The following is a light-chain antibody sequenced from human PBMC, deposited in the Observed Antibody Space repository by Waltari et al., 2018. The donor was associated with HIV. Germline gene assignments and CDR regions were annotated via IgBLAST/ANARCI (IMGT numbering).Light chain of an antibody. CDR1: RSYIGAGSG. CDR2: ANN. J-gene: IGLJ1*01. Sequence: QTVLTQPPSVSGAPGQRVLISCSGTRSYIGAGSGGPWYQPLPGTAPKLLMYANNRRPPGVPDRFSASTSDTSASLAITGLQADDEAVYYCQSFASGHYVFGTGTTVTVL. V-gene: IGLV1-40*01. CDR3: QSFASGHYV.